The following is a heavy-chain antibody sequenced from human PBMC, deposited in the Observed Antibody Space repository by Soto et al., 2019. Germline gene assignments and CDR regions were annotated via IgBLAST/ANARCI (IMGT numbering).Heavy chain of an antibody. D-gene: IGHD6-13*01. Sequence: GESLKISCAASGFTVSSNYMSWVRQAPGKGLEWVSVIYSGGSTYYADSVKGRFTISRHNSKNTLYLQMNSLRAEDTAVYYWAGEGGGIAAAGGAFDIWGQGTMVTVSS. V-gene: IGHV3-53*04. CDR3: AGEGGGIAAAGGAFDI. J-gene: IGHJ3*02. CDR1: GFTVSSNY. CDR2: IYSGGST.